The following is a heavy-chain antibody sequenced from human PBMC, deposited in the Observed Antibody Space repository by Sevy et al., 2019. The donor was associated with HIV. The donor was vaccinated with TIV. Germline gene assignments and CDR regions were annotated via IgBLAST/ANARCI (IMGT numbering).Heavy chain of an antibody. V-gene: IGHV3-7*03. J-gene: IGHJ6*01. CDR1: GFTFSSYW. CDR2: IKPDGSGT. CDR3: AGSGGITDYGMDV. D-gene: IGHD1-26*01. Sequence: GGSLRLSCAASGFTFSSYWMSWVRQAPGKGLEWVANIKPDGSGTYYVDSVKGRFTISRDNAKNSFCLQMNTLRADDTAVYYCAGSGGITDYGMDVWGPGTTVTVSS.